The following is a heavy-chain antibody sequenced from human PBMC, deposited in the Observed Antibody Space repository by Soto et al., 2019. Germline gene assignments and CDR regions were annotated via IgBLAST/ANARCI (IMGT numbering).Heavy chain of an antibody. CDR1: GLTFSSYG. V-gene: IGHV3-30*18. CDR2: ISHDGSTK. D-gene: IGHD3-22*01. J-gene: IGHJ2*01. Sequence: QVQLVESGGGVVQPGRSLRLSCAASGLTFSSYGMHWVRQAPGKGLEWVAVISHDGSTKYYADSVRGRFTISRDNSNNTLYLQMDSLRPEDTALYYCAKPFHRSGYYYDFWYFEVWGRGTLVTVSS. CDR3: AKPFHRSGYYYDFWYFEV.